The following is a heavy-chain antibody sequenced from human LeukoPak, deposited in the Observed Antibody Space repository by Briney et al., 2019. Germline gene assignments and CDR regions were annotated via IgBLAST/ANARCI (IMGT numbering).Heavy chain of an antibody. V-gene: IGHV4-59*01. Sequence: SETLSLTCTVSGGSISIYYWSWMRQPPGKGLEWIGYIYYSGSTNYNPSLKSRVTISVDTSKNQFSLKLSSVTAADTAVYYCARDRGDGYNYLLDYWGQGTLVTVSS. CDR1: GGSISIYY. D-gene: IGHD5-24*01. J-gene: IGHJ4*02. CDR3: ARDRGDGYNYLLDY. CDR2: IYYSGST.